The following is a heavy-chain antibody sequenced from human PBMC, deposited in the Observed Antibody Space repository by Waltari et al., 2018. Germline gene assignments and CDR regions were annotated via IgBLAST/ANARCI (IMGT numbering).Heavy chain of an antibody. CDR1: GFTFSTYA. J-gene: IGHJ4*02. Sequence: EVQLLDSGGGLVQPGGSLRLSCAASGFTFSTYAMTWVRQAPGKGLEWVSAISGSGDTIYYADSVKGRFTISRDNSKNTLYLQMNSLRAEDTAVYHCARLTTSVGLFWGQGTLVTVSS. V-gene: IGHV3-23*01. D-gene: IGHD4-17*01. CDR3: ARLTTSVGLF. CDR2: ISGSGDTI.